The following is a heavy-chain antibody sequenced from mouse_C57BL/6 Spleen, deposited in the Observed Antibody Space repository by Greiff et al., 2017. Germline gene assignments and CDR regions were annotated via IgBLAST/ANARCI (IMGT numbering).Heavy chain of an antibody. Sequence: VQLQQPGAELVMPGASVKLSCKASGYTFTSSWMHWVKQRPGQGLEWIGEIDPSDSYTNYNQKFKGKSTLTVDKSSSTAYMQRSSLTSEDSAVYYCARSIYDGYAYYFDYWGQGTTLTVSS. J-gene: IGHJ2*01. CDR3: ARSIYDGYAYYFDY. CDR1: GYTFTSSW. V-gene: IGHV1-69*01. CDR2: IDPSDSYT. D-gene: IGHD2-3*01.